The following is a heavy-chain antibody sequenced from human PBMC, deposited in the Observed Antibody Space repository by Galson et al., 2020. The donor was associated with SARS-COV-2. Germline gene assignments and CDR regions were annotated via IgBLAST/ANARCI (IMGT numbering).Heavy chain of an antibody. J-gene: IGHJ4*02. CDR2: IYTSGST. D-gene: IGHD6-13*01. V-gene: IGHV4-61*02. Sequence: SETLSLTCTVSGGSISSGSYYWSWIRQPAGKGLEWTGRIYTSGSTNYNPSLKSRVTISVDTSKNQFSLKLSSVTAADTAVYYCARVSRYSSYFDYWGQGTLVTVSS. CDR1: GGSISSGSYY. CDR3: ARVSRYSSYFDY.